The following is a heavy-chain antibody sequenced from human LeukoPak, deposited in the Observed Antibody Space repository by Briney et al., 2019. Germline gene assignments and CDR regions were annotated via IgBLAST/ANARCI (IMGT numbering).Heavy chain of an antibody. CDR2: ISSSGSTI. Sequence: AGSLRLSCAVSGFTFSSYEMNWVRQAPGKGLEWVSYISSSGSTIYYADSVKGRFTISRDNAKNSLYLQMNSLRAEDTAVYYCARILPYYYDSSGSTGDYWGQGTLVTVSS. CDR3: ARILPYYYDSSGSTGDY. CDR1: GFTFSSYE. V-gene: IGHV3-48*03. D-gene: IGHD3-22*01. J-gene: IGHJ4*02.